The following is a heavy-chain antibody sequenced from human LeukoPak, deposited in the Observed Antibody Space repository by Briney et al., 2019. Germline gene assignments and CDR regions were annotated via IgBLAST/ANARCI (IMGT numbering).Heavy chain of an antibody. CDR3: AKFLPTHIVVANYYFDY. CDR1: GFTFSSYA. V-gene: IGHV3-23*01. J-gene: IGHJ4*02. Sequence: PGGSLRLSXAASGFTFSSYAMSWVRQSPGKGLGWVSAISGSGGSTYYADSVKGRFTISRDNSKKTLYLQMNSMRAEDTAVYYCAKFLPTHIVVANYYFDYWGQGTLVTVSS. D-gene: IGHD2-21*01. CDR2: ISGSGGST.